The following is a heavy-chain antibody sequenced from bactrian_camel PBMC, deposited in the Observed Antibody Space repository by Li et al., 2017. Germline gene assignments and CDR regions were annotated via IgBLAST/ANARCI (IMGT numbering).Heavy chain of an antibody. Sequence: HVQLVESGGGLVQPGGSLRLSCAGSGYGYSAYCVGWVRQAPGEEQEGVAAIDSDGASSYLDSMKGRFIISRDKNMLYLEMNSLKPEDTAMYYCAASVGDRYCSAPYLVRGLEKGTTYRGQGTQVTVS. J-gene: IGHJ4*01. CDR3: AASVGDRYCSAPYLVRGLEKGTTY. CDR2: IDSDGAS. CDR1: GYGYSAYC. V-gene: IGHV3S26*01. D-gene: IGHD2*01.